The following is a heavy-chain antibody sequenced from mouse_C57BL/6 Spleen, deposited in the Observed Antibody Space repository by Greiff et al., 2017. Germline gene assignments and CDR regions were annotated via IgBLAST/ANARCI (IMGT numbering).Heavy chain of an antibody. CDR1: GYTFTTYP. CDR2: IHPNNGNT. CDR3: ARSAYGNYVWYFDV. V-gene: IGHV1-47*01. Sequence: QVQLQQSGAELVKPGASVKMSCKASGYTFTTYPIEWMKQNPGKSLEWIGNIHPNNGNTKYNEKFKGKATMTVEKSSSTVYLELSRLTSDDSAVXYCARSAYGNYVWYFDVWGTGTTVTVSS. J-gene: IGHJ1*03. D-gene: IGHD2-1*01.